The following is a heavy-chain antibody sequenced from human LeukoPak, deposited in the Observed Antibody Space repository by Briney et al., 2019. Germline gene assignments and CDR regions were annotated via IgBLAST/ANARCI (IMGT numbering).Heavy chain of an antibody. D-gene: IGHD3-3*01. V-gene: IGHV1-2*02. Sequence: ASVKVSCKASGYTFTGYYMHWVRQAPGQGLERMGWINPNSGGTNYAQKFQGRVTMTRDTSISTAYMELSRLRSDDTAVYYCARYYDFWSGYYPYYYGMDVWGQGTTVTVSS. J-gene: IGHJ6*02. CDR2: INPNSGGT. CDR1: GYTFTGYY. CDR3: ARYYDFWSGYYPYYYGMDV.